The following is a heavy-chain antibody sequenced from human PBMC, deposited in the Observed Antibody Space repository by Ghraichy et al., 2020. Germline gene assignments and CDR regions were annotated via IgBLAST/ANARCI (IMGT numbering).Heavy chain of an antibody. CDR1: GFSFRDYY. CDR3: ARFTPITMIVVVINVGGAFDM. Sequence: GGSLRLSCAGSGFSFRDYYLTWIRQAPGKGLEWVSYISSGGSTIYYADSVKGRFTISRDNAKNSLSLHMNSLRAEDTAVYYYARFTPITMIVVVINVGGAFDMWGQGTMVTVSS. D-gene: IGHD3-22*01. CDR2: ISSGGSTI. J-gene: IGHJ3*02. V-gene: IGHV3-11*01.